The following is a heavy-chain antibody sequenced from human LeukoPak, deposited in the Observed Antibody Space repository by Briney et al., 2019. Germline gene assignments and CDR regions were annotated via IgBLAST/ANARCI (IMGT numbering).Heavy chain of an antibody. V-gene: IGHV3-66*01. D-gene: IGHD3-22*01. J-gene: IGHJ4*02. CDR2: IYNDGRT. Sequence: ETLSLTCTVSGGSISSYYWSWVRQAPGKGLEWVSLIYNDGRTYYADSVKGRFTISRDNSKNTVYLQMNSLRAEDTAVFYCATSGYMFFDYWGQGTLVTVSS. CDR3: ATSGYMFFDY. CDR1: GGSISSYY.